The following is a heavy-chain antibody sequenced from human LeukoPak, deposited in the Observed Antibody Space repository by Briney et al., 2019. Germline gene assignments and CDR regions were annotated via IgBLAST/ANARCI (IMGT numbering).Heavy chain of an antibody. Sequence: SETLSLTCSVSGAPVSSSNSYWSWIRQPPGKGLEWIGYVYDSGTTHYNPSLTSRVTISVDRSKNQFSLKLSSVTAADTAVYYCARVPLWFGESNGAFDIWGQGTMVTVSS. CDR1: GAPVSSSNSY. CDR2: VYDSGTT. J-gene: IGHJ3*02. CDR3: ARVPLWFGESNGAFDI. V-gene: IGHV4-61*01. D-gene: IGHD3-10*01.